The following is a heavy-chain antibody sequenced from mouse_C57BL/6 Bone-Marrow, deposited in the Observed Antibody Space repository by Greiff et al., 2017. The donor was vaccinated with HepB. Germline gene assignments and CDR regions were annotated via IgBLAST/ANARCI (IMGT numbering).Heavy chain of an antibody. Sequence: QVQLQQPGAELVMPGASVKLSCKASGYTFTSYWMHWVKQRTGQGLEWIGEIDPSDSYTNYNQKFKGKSTLTVDKSSSTAYMQLSSLASEDSAVYYSARLGDGAMDYWGQGTSVTVSS. V-gene: IGHV1-69*01. CDR1: GYTFTSYW. CDR2: IDPSDSYT. CDR3: ARLGDGAMDY. D-gene: IGHD3-3*01. J-gene: IGHJ4*01.